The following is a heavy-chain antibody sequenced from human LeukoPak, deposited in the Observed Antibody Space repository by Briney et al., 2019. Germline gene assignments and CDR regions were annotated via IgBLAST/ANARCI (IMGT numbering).Heavy chain of an antibody. Sequence: GGSLRLSCAASGFTFRDHYMSWIRQAPGKGLEWVSNISSGGSTVYYADSVKGRFTNSRDNAKDSLSLQMNSLRAEDTAVYYCARKRMDSDAFDIWGQGTMVTVSS. J-gene: IGHJ3*02. CDR3: ARKRMDSDAFDI. D-gene: IGHD3/OR15-3a*01. V-gene: IGHV3-11*01. CDR2: ISSGGSTV. CDR1: GFTFRDHY.